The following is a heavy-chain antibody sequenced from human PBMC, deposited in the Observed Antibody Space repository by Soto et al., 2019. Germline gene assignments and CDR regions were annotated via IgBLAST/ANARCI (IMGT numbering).Heavy chain of an antibody. V-gene: IGHV3-9*01. CDR2: ITWNSGDT. CDR3: AKDHLGGAMAVPFFDS. CDR1: GFNFNDYA. J-gene: IGHJ4*02. Sequence: EVQLVESGGGLVRPGSSLRLSCAASGFNFNDYAMHWVRQAPGKGLEWVSSITWNSGDTGYADSVKGRFTVSRDNAKNSVYLEINNLRPEDTALYYCAKDHLGGAMAVPFFDSRGQGALVTVSS. D-gene: IGHD5-18*01.